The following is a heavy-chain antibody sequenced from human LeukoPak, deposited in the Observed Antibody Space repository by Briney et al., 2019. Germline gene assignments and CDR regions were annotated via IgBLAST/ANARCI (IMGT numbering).Heavy chain of an antibody. D-gene: IGHD2-2*01. J-gene: IGHJ4*02. CDR3: ARDLLDCSSTSCYPRGGFDY. V-gene: IGHV1-69*13. CDR2: IIPIFGTA. CDR1: GGTFSSYA. Sequence: SVKVSCKASGGTFSSYAISWVRQAPGQGLEWMGGIIPIFGTANYAQKFQGRVTITADESTSTAYMELSSLRSEDTAVYYCARDLLDCSSTSCYPRGGFDYWGQGTLVTVSS.